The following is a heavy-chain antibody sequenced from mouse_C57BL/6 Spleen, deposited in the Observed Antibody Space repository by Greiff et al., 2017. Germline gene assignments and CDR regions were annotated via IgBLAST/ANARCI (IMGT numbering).Heavy chain of an antibody. CDR1: GYSITSGYY. CDR2: ISYDGSN. CDR3: ARRDDYDGFYYFDY. V-gene: IGHV3-6*01. D-gene: IGHD2-4*01. Sequence: EVKLVESGPGLVKPSQSLSLTCSVTGYSITSGYYWNWIRQFPGNKLEWMGYISYDGSNNYNPSLKNRISITRDTSKNQFFLKLNSVTTEDTATYYCARRDDYDGFYYFDYWGQGTTLTVSS. J-gene: IGHJ2*01.